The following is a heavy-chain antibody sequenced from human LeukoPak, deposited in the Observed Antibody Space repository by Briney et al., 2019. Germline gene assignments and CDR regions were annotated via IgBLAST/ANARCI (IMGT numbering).Heavy chain of an antibody. CDR3: AYRNNFEY. CDR2: IKADGSER. V-gene: IGHV3-7*05. Sequence: GGSERLSCATSGFSLSGHWMNWVRQPPGKGLEWVANIKADGSERYYVDSVKGRFTISRDDAKRTVDLQMDNLRAEDTAIYYCAYRNNFEYWGQGALVTVSP. D-gene: IGHD1/OR15-1a*01. J-gene: IGHJ4*02. CDR1: GFSLSGHW.